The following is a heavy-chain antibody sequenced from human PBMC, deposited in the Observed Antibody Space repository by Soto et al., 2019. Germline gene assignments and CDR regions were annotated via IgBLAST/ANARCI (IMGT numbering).Heavy chain of an antibody. CDR1: GDSVSSNSAA. Sequence: SQTLSLTCAISGDSVSSNSAAWNWIRQSPSRGLEWLGRTYYRSKWYNDYAVSVKSRITINPDTSKNQFSLQLNSVTPEDTAVYYCARDLTGTTTKGRYNWFDPWGQGTLVTVSS. D-gene: IGHD1-7*01. CDR2: TYYRSKWYN. J-gene: IGHJ5*02. V-gene: IGHV6-1*01. CDR3: ARDLTGTTTKGRYNWFDP.